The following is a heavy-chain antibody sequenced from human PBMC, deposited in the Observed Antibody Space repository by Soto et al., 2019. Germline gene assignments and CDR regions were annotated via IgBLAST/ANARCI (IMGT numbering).Heavy chain of an antibody. CDR3: AKYKSRTYRDGFDDFDY. CDR1: GFTFDDYA. D-gene: IGHD5-18*01. J-gene: IGHJ4*02. Sequence: EVQLVESGGGLVQPGRSLRLSCAASGFTFDDYARHWVRQAPGKGLEWVSGISWNSGSIGYADSVKGRFTISRDNAKNSLYLQMNSLRAENMALSACAKYKSRTYRDGFDDFDYWGQGTLVTVSS. V-gene: IGHV3-9*03. CDR2: ISWNSGSI.